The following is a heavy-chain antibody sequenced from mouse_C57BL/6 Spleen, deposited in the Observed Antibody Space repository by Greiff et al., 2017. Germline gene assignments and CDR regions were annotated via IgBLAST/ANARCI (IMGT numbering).Heavy chain of an antibody. V-gene: IGHV1-64*01. CDR1: GYTFTSYW. D-gene: IGHD2-4*01. Sequence: QVQLQQPGDELVKPGASVKLSCKASGYTFTSYWMHWVKQRPGQGLEWIGMIHPNSGSTNYNEKFKSKATLTVDKSSSTAYMQLSSLTSEDSAVYYCAPIFYDYDWYFDVWGTGTTVTVSS. CDR2: IHPNSGST. J-gene: IGHJ1*03. CDR3: APIFYDYDWYFDV.